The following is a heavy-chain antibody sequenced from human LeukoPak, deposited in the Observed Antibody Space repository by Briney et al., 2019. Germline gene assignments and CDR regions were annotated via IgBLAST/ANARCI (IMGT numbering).Heavy chain of an antibody. J-gene: IGHJ4*02. CDR3: AKDISRGGYDFWSGYYTGYFDY. CDR1: GFTFDDYA. Sequence: PGGSLRLSCAASGFTFDDYAMHWVRQAPGKGLEWVSGISWNSGSIGYADSVKGRFTISRDNAKNSLYLQMNSLRAEDMALYYCAKDISRGGYDFWSGYYTGYFDYWGQGTLVTVSS. V-gene: IGHV3-9*03. CDR2: ISWNSGSI. D-gene: IGHD3-3*01.